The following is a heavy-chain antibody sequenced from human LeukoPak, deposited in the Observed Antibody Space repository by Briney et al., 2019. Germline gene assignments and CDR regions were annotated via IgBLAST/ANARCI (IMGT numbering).Heavy chain of an antibody. CDR3: ARGENYYDILTGYYDLNYFDY. J-gene: IGHJ4*02. D-gene: IGHD3-9*01. Sequence: GGSLRRSCAASGLTFSRYWKSWVRQAPGKGLEWVANIKQDGSEKYYVDSVKGRFTISRDNAKNSLYLQMNSLRAEDTAVYYCARGENYYDILTGYYDLNYFDYWGQGTLVTVSS. CDR1: GLTFSRYW. CDR2: IKQDGSEK. V-gene: IGHV3-7*04.